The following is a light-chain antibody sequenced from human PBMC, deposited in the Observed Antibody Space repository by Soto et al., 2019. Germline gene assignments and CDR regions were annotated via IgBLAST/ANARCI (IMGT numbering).Light chain of an antibody. V-gene: IGLV2-14*01. J-gene: IGLJ2*01. Sequence: QPVLTQPASVSGPPGQSITISCAGSSSDVGAYYYVSWYQKHPGKAPKLLIYDVSNRPSGVSIRFSGSKSGDTASLTISGLQAEDEADYYCSSYTSSSTVIFGGGTKVTVL. CDR2: DVS. CDR1: SSDVGAYYY. CDR3: SSYTSSSTVI.